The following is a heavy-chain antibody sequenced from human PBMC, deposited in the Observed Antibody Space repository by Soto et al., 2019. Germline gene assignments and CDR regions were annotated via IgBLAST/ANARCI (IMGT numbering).Heavy chain of an antibody. Sequence: QVQLVQSGAEVKKPGASVKVYCKASGYTFTSYALHWVRQAPGQRLEWMGWINAGNGNTKYSQKFQGRVTITRDTSASTAYMELSSARSEDTAVYYCASGGDIWTGSPPGGYYYYMDVWGKATTVTVSS. D-gene: IGHD3-9*01. CDR3: ASGGDIWTGSPPGGYYYYMDV. CDR2: INAGNGNT. J-gene: IGHJ6*03. CDR1: GYTFTSYA. V-gene: IGHV1-3*01.